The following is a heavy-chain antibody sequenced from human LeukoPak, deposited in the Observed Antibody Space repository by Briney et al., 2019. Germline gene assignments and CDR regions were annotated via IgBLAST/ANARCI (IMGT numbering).Heavy chain of an antibody. V-gene: IGHV1-69*05. J-gene: IGHJ4*02. CDR3: ARGGSSGYYSWFDY. CDR1: GYTFTGYY. CDR2: IIPIFGTA. Sequence: ASVKVSCKASGYTFTGYYMHWVRQAPGQGLEWMGRIIPIFGTANYAQKFQGRVTITTDESTSTAYMELSSLRSEDTAVYYCARGGSSGYYSWFDYWGQGTLVTVSS. D-gene: IGHD3-22*01.